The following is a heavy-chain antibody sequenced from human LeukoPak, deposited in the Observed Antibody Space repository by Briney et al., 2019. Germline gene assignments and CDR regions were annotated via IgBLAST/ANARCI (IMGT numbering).Heavy chain of an antibody. CDR3: AKDKEQHVVYYYIEV. Sequence: GGSLRLSCAASGFTFRTYGMHWVRQAPGKGLEWVAFIRYDGSNKYYADSVKGRFTISRDNSKNTLYLQMNSLRAEDTAVYYCAKDKEQHVVYYYIEVWGKGTTVTVSS. D-gene: IGHD6-13*01. J-gene: IGHJ6*03. CDR1: GFTFRTYG. V-gene: IGHV3-30*02. CDR2: IRYDGSNK.